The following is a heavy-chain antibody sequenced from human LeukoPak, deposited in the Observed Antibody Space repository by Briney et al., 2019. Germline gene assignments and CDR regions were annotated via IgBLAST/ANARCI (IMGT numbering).Heavy chain of an antibody. J-gene: IGHJ4*02. CDR2: ISGSAGST. CDR1: GFTFNSYA. D-gene: IGHD6-13*01. CDR3: AKDSGIAAAGAPSD. Sequence: GGSLRLSCAASGFTFNSYAMNWVRQAPGKGLEWVSGISGSAGSTYYADSVKGRFTISRDNSKNTLYLQINSLRVEDTAVYYCAKDSGIAAAGAPSDWGQGTLVTVSS. V-gene: IGHV3-23*01.